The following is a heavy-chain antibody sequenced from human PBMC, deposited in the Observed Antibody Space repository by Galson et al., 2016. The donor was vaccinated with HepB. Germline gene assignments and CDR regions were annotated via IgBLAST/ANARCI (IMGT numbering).Heavy chain of an antibody. CDR2: IRSKSDDGTR. V-gene: IGHV3-15*01. D-gene: IGHD5-24*01. J-gene: IGHJ4*02. CDR1: GFTFTNAW. Sequence: SLRLSCAADGFTFTNAWMTWVRQAPGKGLEWVGRIRSKSDDGTRDYAAPVKGRFTISRDDSKNTLYLQMNGLKVEDTAVYYCTTMYVEMATRWHYIDYWGQGTLVTV. CDR3: TTMYVEMATRWHYIDY.